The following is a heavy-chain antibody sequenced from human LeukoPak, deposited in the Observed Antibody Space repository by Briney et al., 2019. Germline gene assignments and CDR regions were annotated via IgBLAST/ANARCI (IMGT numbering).Heavy chain of an antibody. D-gene: IGHD2-15*01. J-gene: IGHJ4*02. V-gene: IGHV1-2*02. CDR3: ARTGQLYCSSSSCEGDY. Sequence: ASMKVSCKASGYTFTGYYMHWVRQAPGQGLEWMGWINPNSGGTKYAQKFQGRVTMTRDTSISTAYMELSRLTSDDTAVYYCARTGQLYCSSSSCEGDYWGQGTLVTVSS. CDR2: INPNSGGT. CDR1: GYTFTGYY.